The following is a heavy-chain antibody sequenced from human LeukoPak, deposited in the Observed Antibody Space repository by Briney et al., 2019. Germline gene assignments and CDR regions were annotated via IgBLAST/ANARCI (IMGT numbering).Heavy chain of an antibody. J-gene: IGHJ1*01. CDR3: ASSWVGATPTQH. Sequence: GGSLRLSCAASGFTFSSYSMTWVRQAPGKGLEWVSSISSSGSYIYYADSVKGRFTISRDNAKNSLYLQMNSLRAEDTAVYYCASSWVGATPTQHWGQGTLVTVSS. D-gene: IGHD1-26*01. CDR2: ISSSGSYI. V-gene: IGHV3-21*01. CDR1: GFTFSSYS.